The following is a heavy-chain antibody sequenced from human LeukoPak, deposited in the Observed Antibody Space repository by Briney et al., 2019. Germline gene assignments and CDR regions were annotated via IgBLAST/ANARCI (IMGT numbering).Heavy chain of an antibody. CDR3: ARARSGYRPYYFDY. CDR2: IIPIFGTA. J-gene: IGHJ4*02. CDR1: GGTFSIYA. D-gene: IGHD3-3*01. Sequence: SVKVSCTASGGTFSIYAISWVRQAPGQGLEWMGGIIPIFGTANYAQKFQGRVTITADESTSTAYMELSSLRSEDTAVYYCARARSGYRPYYFDYWGQGTLVTVSS. V-gene: IGHV1-69*13.